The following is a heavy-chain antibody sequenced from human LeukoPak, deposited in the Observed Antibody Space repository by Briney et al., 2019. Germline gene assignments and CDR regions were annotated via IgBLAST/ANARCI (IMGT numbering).Heavy chain of an antibody. D-gene: IGHD6-19*01. CDR3: ARDIKGGGWTYDY. Sequence: GGSLRLSCAASGFTLSSYGMHWVRQAPGKGLEWVAVIWYDGSNKYYADSVKGRFTISRDNSKNTLYLQMNSLRAEDTAVYYCARDIKGGGWTYDYWGQGTLVTVSS. CDR1: GFTLSSYG. J-gene: IGHJ4*02. V-gene: IGHV3-33*01. CDR2: IWYDGSNK.